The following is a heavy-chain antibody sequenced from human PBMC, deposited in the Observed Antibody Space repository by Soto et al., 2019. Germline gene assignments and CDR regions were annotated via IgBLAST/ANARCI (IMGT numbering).Heavy chain of an antibody. D-gene: IGHD3-22*01. CDR1: GRSISSVDYY. CDR2: IYYSGRT. Sequence: QVQLQESGPGLVKPSQTLSLTCTVSGRSISSVDYYWSWIRQHPGKGLEWIGYIYYSGRTYYNSSLKSRVTISLXTSKNQFSLKLSSVTAADTAVYYCASSYYDSSPYYYYGMDVWGRGTTVTVSS. V-gene: IGHV4-31*03. J-gene: IGHJ6*02. CDR3: ASSYYDSSPYYYYGMDV.